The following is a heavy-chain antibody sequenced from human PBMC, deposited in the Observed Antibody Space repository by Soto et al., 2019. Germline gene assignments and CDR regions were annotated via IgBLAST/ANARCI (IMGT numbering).Heavy chain of an antibody. D-gene: IGHD1-1*01. CDR1: GASISGFY. J-gene: IGHJ5*02. CDR3: VRDGTKTLRDWFDP. Sequence: SETLSLTCTVSGASISGFYWSWIRKSAGKGLEWIGRIYATGTTDYNPSLKSRVMMSVDTSKRQFSLKLRSVTAADTAVYYCVRDGTKTLRDWFDPWGQGMSVTVSS. CDR2: IYATGTT. V-gene: IGHV4-4*07.